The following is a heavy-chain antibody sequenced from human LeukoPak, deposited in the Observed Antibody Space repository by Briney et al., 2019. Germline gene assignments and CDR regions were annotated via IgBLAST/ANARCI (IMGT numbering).Heavy chain of an antibody. J-gene: IGHJ3*02. D-gene: IGHD5-18*01. V-gene: IGHV4-31*03. CDR1: GGSIKGGGFF. Sequence: TLSLTCSVSGGSIKGGGFFWNWVRQHPGKGLEWIGHIYYGGSTSYNPSVKSRVTISVDTSKNQFSLKLTSVTAADTAMYYCARDHGRSYNYGSDALDIWGQGTIVIVSA. CDR2: IYYGGST. CDR3: ARDHGRSYNYGSDALDI.